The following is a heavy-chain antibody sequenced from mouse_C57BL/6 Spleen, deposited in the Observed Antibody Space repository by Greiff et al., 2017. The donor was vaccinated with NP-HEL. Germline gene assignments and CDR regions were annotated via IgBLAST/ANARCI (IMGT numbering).Heavy chain of an antibody. CDR2: ISYDGSN. J-gene: IGHJ4*01. Sequence: EVQLVESGPGLVKPSQSLSLTCSVTGYSITSGYYWNWIRQFPGNKLEWMGYISYDGSNNYNPSLKNRISITRDTSKNQFFLKLNSVTTEDTATYYCARDQTTVSAMDYWGQGTSVTVSS. V-gene: IGHV3-6*01. CDR1: GYSITSGYY. D-gene: IGHD1-1*01. CDR3: ARDQTTVSAMDY.